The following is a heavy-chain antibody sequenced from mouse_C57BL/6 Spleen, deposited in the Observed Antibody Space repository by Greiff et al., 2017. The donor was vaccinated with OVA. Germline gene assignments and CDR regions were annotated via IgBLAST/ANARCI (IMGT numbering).Heavy chain of an antibody. Sequence: DVKLVESGAELVRPGASVKLSCTASGFNIKDDYMHWVKQRPEQGLEWIGWIDPENGDTEYASKFQGQATITADTSSNTAYLQLSSLTSEDTAVYYCTCYYSNAYWGQGTLVTVSA. D-gene: IGHD2-5*01. CDR3: TCYYSNAY. CDR2: IDPENGDT. J-gene: IGHJ3*01. CDR1: GFNIKDDY. V-gene: IGHV14-4*01.